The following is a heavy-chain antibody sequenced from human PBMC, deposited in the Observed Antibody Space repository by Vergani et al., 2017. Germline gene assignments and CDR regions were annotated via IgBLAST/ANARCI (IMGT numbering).Heavy chain of an antibody. CDR2: IYTSGST. Sequence: QVQLQESGPGLVKPSQTLSLTCTVSGGSISSGSYYWSWIRQPAGKGLEWIGRIYTSGSTNYNPSLKSRVTISVDTSKNQFSQKLSSVTAADTAVYYCARGVAAAGTHVDYWGQGTLVTVSS. D-gene: IGHD6-13*01. J-gene: IGHJ4*02. V-gene: IGHV4-61*02. CDR3: ARGVAAAGTHVDY. CDR1: GGSISSGSYY.